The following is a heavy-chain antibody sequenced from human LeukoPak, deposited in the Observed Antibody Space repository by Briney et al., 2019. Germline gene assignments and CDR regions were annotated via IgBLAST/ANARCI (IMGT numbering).Heavy chain of an antibody. J-gene: IGHJ4*02. D-gene: IGHD4-17*01. CDR3: ARSYGGNSVPGD. Sequence: SETLSLTCTVSGGSMSSYYWSWIRQPAGKGLEWIGRIYTSGSTNYNPSLKSRVTMSVDTSKDQFFLKLTSVTAADTAVYYCARSYGGNSVPGDWGQGTLVTVSS. CDR1: GGSMSSYY. CDR2: IYTSGST. V-gene: IGHV4-4*07.